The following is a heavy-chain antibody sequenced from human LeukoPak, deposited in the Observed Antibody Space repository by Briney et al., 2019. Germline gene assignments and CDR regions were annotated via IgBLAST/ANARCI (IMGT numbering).Heavy chain of an antibody. V-gene: IGHV1-2*02. CDR2: IYPNSGGA. Sequence: ASVKVSCKASGYTFTIYYIHWVRQAPGQGLEWMGSIYPNSGGANFAQNFQGRVTLTRDTSSSTAYLEPTRLRSDDTAVYYCAREGKIVGASFDYWGQGTLVTVSS. D-gene: IGHD1-26*01. J-gene: IGHJ4*02. CDR1: GYTFTIYY. CDR3: AREGKIVGASFDY.